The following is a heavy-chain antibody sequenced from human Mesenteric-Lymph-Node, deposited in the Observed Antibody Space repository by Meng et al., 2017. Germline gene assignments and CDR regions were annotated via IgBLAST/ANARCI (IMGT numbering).Heavy chain of an antibody. V-gene: IGHV3-7*03. CDR2: IKQDGSEK. D-gene: IGHD4-17*01. Sequence: GESLKISCAASGFTFSSYWMSWVRQAPGKGLEWVANIKQDGSEKFYVDSVKGRFTISRDNAKSSLYLQMDSLRAEDTAVYYCAKITVTKTTASYWGQGTLVTVSS. CDR3: AKITVTKTTASY. CDR1: GFTFSSYW. J-gene: IGHJ4*02.